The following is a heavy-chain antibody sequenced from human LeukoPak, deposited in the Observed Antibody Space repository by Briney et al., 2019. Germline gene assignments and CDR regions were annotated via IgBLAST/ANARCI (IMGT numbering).Heavy chain of an antibody. CDR2: IRYDGSNK. CDR1: GFTFSSYG. V-gene: IGHV3-30*02. D-gene: IGHD3-3*01. Sequence: GGSLRLSCAASGFTFSSYGMHWVRQAPGKGLEWVAFIRYDGSNKYYADSVKGRFTISRDNSKNTLYLQMNSLRAEDTAVYYCAKVSQFWSGLPYYYYMDVWGKGTTVTVSS. J-gene: IGHJ6*03. CDR3: AKVSQFWSGLPYYYYMDV.